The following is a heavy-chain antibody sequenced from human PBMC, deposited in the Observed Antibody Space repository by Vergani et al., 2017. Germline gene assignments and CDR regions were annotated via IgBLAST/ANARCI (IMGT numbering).Heavy chain of an antibody. Sequence: QVQLVQSGAEVKKPGSSVQVSCKAFGDSFNTYSLNWVRQAPGQGLEWMGGIIPIFGTANYAQKFQGRVTITADESTSTAYMELSSLRSEDTAVYYCARVRDIVVVPAAYLDYWGQGTLVTVSS. CDR2: IIPIFGTA. J-gene: IGHJ4*02. V-gene: IGHV1-69*01. CDR1: GDSFNTYS. CDR3: ARVRDIVVVPAAYLDY. D-gene: IGHD2-2*01.